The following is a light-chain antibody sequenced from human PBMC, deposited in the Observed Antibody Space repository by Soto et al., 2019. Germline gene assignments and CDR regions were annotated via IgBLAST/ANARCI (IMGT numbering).Light chain of an antibody. Sequence: QSALTQPASVSGSPGQSITISCTGTSSDVGGYNFVSWYQQHPGKAPKLMIYEVNNRPSGVSNRFSGSKSGNTASLTISGLQAEDEADYYCSSYTSIAGVFGGGTQLTVL. CDR1: SSDVGGYNF. CDR2: EVN. CDR3: SSYTSIAGV. J-gene: IGLJ3*02. V-gene: IGLV2-14*01.